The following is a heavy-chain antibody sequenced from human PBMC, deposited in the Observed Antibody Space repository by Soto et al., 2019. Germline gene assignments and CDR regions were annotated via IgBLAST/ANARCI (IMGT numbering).Heavy chain of an antibody. CDR3: AREGVFWSGYYAWFDP. CDR2: IYYSGST. V-gene: IGHV4-59*01. J-gene: IGHJ5*02. Sequence: SETLSIACTVSGGSIRSYYWSWIRQPPGKGLEWIGYIYYSGSTNYNPSLKSRVTISVDTSKNQFSLKLSSVTAADTAVYYCAREGVFWSGYYAWFDPWGQGTLVTVSS. CDR1: GGSIRSYY. D-gene: IGHD3-3*01.